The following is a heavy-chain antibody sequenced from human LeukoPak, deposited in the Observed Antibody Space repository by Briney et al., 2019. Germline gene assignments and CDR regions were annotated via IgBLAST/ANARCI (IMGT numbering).Heavy chain of an antibody. D-gene: IGHD5-24*01. Sequence: PSEALSLTCTVSGGSISSSSYYWGWIRQPPGKGLEWIGSIYYSGSTYYNPSLKSRVTISVDTSKNQFSLKLSSVTAADTAVYYCARLRDGYNANWFDPWGQGTLVTVSS. V-gene: IGHV4-39*01. CDR1: GGSISSSSYY. CDR2: IYYSGST. J-gene: IGHJ5*02. CDR3: ARLRDGYNANWFDP.